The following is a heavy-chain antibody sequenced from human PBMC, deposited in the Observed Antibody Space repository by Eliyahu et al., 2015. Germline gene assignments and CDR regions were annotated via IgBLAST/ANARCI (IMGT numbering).Heavy chain of an antibody. CDR3: ARTGGPLRKKNYYGMDV. CDR2: IDWDDDK. Sequence: QVTLRESGPALVKPTQTLTLTCTFSGFSLSTSGMCVSWIRQPPGKALEWLARIDWDDDKYYSTSLKTRLTISKDTSKNQVVLTMTNMDPVDTATYYCARTGGPLRKKNYYGMDVWGQGTTVTVSS. J-gene: IGHJ6*02. V-gene: IGHV2-70*15. CDR1: GFSLSTSGMC.